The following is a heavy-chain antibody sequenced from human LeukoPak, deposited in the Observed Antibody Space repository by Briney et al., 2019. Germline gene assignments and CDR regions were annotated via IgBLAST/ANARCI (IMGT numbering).Heavy chain of an antibody. CDR3: ARVYGWYQPIDY. CDR1: GFTFSSYA. Sequence: PGGSLRLSCAASGFTFSSYAMSWVRQAPGKGLEWVSATSGSGGSTYYADSVKGRFTISRDNSKNTLYLQMNSLRAEDTAVYYCARVYGWYQPIDYWGLGTLVTVSS. CDR2: TSGSGGST. D-gene: IGHD6-19*01. J-gene: IGHJ4*02. V-gene: IGHV3-23*01.